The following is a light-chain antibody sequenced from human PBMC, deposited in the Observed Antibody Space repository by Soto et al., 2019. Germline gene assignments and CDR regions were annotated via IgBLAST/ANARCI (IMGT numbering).Light chain of an antibody. J-gene: IGKJ1*01. V-gene: IGKV3-15*01. CDR3: QQYNDWPLT. CDR2: GAF. CDR1: QSVRSN. Sequence: EIVMTQSPVTLSVSPGERATLSCRASQSVRSNLAWYEQKPGQAPSLLIYGAFTRATGIPTRFSGTGSGTEFTLTISSLKSEDFELYYCQQYNDWPLTFGQGTKVDIK.